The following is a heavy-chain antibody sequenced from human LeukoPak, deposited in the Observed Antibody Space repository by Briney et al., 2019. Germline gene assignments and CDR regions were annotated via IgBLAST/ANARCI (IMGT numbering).Heavy chain of an antibody. CDR2: ISGNNDNP. Sequence: ASVTVSFTASGYTFSNFGISWVRQAPGQGLEWMGWISGNNDNPNYGQKVQGRFTVTTDSSTSTAYMELRNLRSDDTAVYYCARDGTSTDDCWGEGTLVTVSS. CDR1: GYTFSNFG. J-gene: IGHJ4*02. CDR3: ARDGTSTDDC. V-gene: IGHV1-18*01. D-gene: IGHD2-2*01.